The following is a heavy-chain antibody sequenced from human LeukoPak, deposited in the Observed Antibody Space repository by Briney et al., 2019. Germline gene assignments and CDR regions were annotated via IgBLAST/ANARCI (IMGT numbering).Heavy chain of an antibody. Sequence: ASVKVSCKVSGYTFTDYYILWVQQAPGKGLERLGPVDPEDGETIYAEKLQGRVTITADTSTDTAYIELRSLRSEATAEYYGATAGSDWNYGIPFDPWGQGTLVTVSS. CDR1: GYTFTDYY. D-gene: IGHD1-7*01. CDR2: VDPEDGET. V-gene: IGHV1-69-2*01. CDR3: ATAGSDWNYGIPFDP. J-gene: IGHJ5*02.